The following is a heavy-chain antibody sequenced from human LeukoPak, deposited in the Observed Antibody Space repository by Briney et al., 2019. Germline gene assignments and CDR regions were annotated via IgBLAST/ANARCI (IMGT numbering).Heavy chain of an antibody. CDR3: AREGKWLRSYYYYMDV. CDR1: GGSINDYY. D-gene: IGHD3-10*01. J-gene: IGHJ6*03. Sequence: SETLSLTCNVSGGSINDYYWSWVRQSAGKGLEWLGCIYSSGSTNDNPSFKRRVTMSVDTSANQVSLKLLSVTAADTGVYFCAREGKWLRSYYYYMDVWGEGTMVTVSS. CDR2: IYSSGST. V-gene: IGHV4-4*07.